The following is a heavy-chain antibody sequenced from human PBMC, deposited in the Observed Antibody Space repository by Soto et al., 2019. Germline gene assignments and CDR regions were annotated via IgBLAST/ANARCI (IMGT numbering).Heavy chain of an antibody. D-gene: IGHD6-19*01. J-gene: IGHJ6*02. Sequence: QVQLVQSGAEVKKPGASVKVSCKASGYTFTSYDINWVRQATGQGLEWMGWMNPNSGNTGYAQKFQGRVTMTRNTSISTAYMELSSLRSEDTAAYYCARVSRSSGWLPYYYGMDVWGQGTTVTVSS. CDR2: MNPNSGNT. V-gene: IGHV1-8*01. CDR3: ARVSRSSGWLPYYYGMDV. CDR1: GYTFTSYD.